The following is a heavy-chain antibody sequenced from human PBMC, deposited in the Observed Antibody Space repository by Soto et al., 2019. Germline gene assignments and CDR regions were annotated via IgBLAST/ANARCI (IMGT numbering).Heavy chain of an antibody. J-gene: IGHJ4*02. D-gene: IGHD2-15*01. CDR3: ARDLNSGLVDS. V-gene: IGHV3-48*04. CDR2: ISSSRSTI. CDR1: GFTFSSYS. Sequence: EVQLVESGGGLVQPGGSLRLSCAASGFTFSSYSMNWVRQAPGKGLEWVSYISSSRSTIYYADSVKGRFTISRDNTKNSLSLQMNSLRAEYTAVYYCARDLNSGLVDSWGQGTLVTVSS.